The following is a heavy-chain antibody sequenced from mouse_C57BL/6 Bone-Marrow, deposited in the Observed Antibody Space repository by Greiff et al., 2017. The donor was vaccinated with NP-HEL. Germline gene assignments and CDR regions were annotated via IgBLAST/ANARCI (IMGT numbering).Heavy chain of an antibody. CDR3: ARWADYYGSRGFAY. CDR2: IYPRSGNT. D-gene: IGHD1-1*01. V-gene: IGHV1-81*01. Sequence: VQRVESGAELARPGASVKLSCKASGYTFTSYGISWVKQRTGQGLEWIGEIYPRSGNTYYNEKFKGKATLTADKSSSTAYMELRSLTSEDSAVYFCARWADYYGSRGFAYWGQGTLVTVSA. J-gene: IGHJ3*01. CDR1: GYTFTSYG.